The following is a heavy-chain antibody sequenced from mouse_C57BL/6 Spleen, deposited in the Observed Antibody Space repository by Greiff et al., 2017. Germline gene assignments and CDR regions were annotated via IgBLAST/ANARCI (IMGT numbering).Heavy chain of an antibody. Sequence: EVQLVESGGGLVKPGGSLKLSCAASGFTFSSYTMPWVRQTPEKRLEWVANISGGGGTTYYPDTVKGRFTISRDNAKNTLYLQMSSLRSEDTALYYCARPPGSSGRPAWFAYWGQGTLVTVSA. D-gene: IGHD3-2*02. CDR3: ARPPGSSGRPAWFAY. CDR1: GFTFSSYT. CDR2: ISGGGGTT. J-gene: IGHJ3*01. V-gene: IGHV5-9*01.